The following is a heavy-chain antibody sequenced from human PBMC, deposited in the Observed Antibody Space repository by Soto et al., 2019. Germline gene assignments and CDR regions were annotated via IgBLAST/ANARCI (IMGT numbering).Heavy chain of an antibody. V-gene: IGHV4-39*01. CDR1: GGSISSSSYY. CDR3: ARHVAGYSSGLDY. J-gene: IGHJ4*02. D-gene: IGHD6-19*01. CDR2: IYYSGST. Sequence: QLQLQESGPGLVKPSETLSLTCTVSGGSISSSSYYWGWIRQPPGKGLEWIGSIYYSGSTYYNPSLKSRVTISVDTSKHQFPLKLSSVTAADTAVYYCARHVAGYSSGLDYWGQGTLVTVSS.